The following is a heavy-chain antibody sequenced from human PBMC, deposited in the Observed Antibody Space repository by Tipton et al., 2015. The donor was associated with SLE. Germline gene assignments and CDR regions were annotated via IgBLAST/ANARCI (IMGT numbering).Heavy chain of an antibody. V-gene: IGHV4-61*08. Sequence: TLSLTCTVSGGSISSGDYYWSWIRQPPGKGLEWIGYIYYSGSTNYNPSLKSRVTISVDTSKNQFSLKLSSVTAADTAVYYCARGITGPTLGIGYYYGMDVWDQGTTVTVSS. CDR3: ARGITGPTLGIGYYYGMDV. J-gene: IGHJ6*02. D-gene: IGHD1/OR15-1a*01. CDR2: IYYSGST. CDR1: GGSISSGDYY.